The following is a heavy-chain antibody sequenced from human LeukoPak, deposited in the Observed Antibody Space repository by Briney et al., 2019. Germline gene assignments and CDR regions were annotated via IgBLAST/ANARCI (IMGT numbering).Heavy chain of an antibody. V-gene: IGHV3-49*03. J-gene: IGHJ6*04. CDR2: IRSKVYSGTT. CDR3: TRDYYCMDV. Sequence: GGSLRLSSTASGFTFGDYVMSWFRQAPGKGLEWVGFIRSKVYSGTTEYAASVQGRFTISRDDSKSIAYLQMNSLKTEDTAVYYCTRDYYCMDVWGKGTTVTVSS. CDR1: GFTFGDYV.